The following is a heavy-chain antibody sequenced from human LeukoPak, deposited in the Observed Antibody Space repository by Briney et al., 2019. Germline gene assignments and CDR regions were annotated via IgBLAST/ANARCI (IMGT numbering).Heavy chain of an antibody. Sequence: MTSETLSLTCTVSGGSISSYYWSWIRQPAGKGLEWIGRIYTSGSTNYNPSLKSRVTISVDTSKNQFSLKLSSVTAADTAVYYCARHEAYYDYVWGSYRRWYNWFDPWGQGTLVTVSS. CDR1: GGSISSYY. CDR3: ARHEAYYDYVWGSYRRWYNWFDP. J-gene: IGHJ5*02. D-gene: IGHD3-16*02. CDR2: IYTSGST. V-gene: IGHV4-4*07.